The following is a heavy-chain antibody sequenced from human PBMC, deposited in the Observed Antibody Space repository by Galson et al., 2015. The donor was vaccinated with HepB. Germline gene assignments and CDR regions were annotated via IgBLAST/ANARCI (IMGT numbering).Heavy chain of an antibody. CDR1: GFTFSDYG. CDR2: ISSRGTTM. D-gene: IGHD3-22*01. J-gene: IGHJ4*02. CDR3: TRDPDYDLDFDY. V-gene: IGHV3-48*02. Sequence: SLRLSCAASGFTFSDYGMTWVRQAPGKGLEWVSHISSRGTTMSYADSVKGRFTLSRDNAKKSLCLQMNSLRDEDTAVYYCTRDPDYDLDFDYWCQRTLVTVSS.